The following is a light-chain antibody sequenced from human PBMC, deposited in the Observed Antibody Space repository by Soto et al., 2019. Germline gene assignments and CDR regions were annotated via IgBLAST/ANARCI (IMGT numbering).Light chain of an antibody. CDR2: GAS. CDR3: QQYNNWPFPSLT. V-gene: IGKV3-15*01. CDR1: QSVSSN. J-gene: IGKJ1*01. Sequence: EIVMTQSPATLSVSPGERATLSCRASQSVSSNLAWYQQKPGKAPRLLIYGASTRATGIPARFSGSGSGTEFTLTISSLQSEDFAVYYCQQYNNWPFPSLTFGQGTKVEIK.